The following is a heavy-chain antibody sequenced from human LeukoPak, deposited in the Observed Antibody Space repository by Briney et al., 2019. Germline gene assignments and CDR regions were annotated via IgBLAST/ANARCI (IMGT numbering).Heavy chain of an antibody. CDR1: GYTLTELS. D-gene: IGHD3-22*01. V-gene: IGHV1-24*01. CDR3: ATAVRYDSSGYRTYNWFDP. J-gene: IGHJ5*02. Sequence: GASVKVSCKVSGYTLTELSMLWVRQAPGKGLEWMGGFDPEDGETIYAQKFQGRVTMTENTSTDTAYMELSSLRSEDTAVYYCATAVRYDSSGYRTYNWFDPWGQGTLVTVSS. CDR2: FDPEDGET.